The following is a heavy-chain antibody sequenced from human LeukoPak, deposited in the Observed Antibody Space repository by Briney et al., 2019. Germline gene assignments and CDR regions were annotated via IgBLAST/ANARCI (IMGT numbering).Heavy chain of an antibody. CDR3: AALGYYYDSSGYPDY. V-gene: IGHV1-2*02. D-gene: IGHD3-22*01. J-gene: IGHJ4*02. Sequence: ASVKVSCKASGYTFTGYYMHWVRQAPGQGLEWMGWINPNSGGTNYAQKFQGRVTMTRDTSISTAYMELSRLRSDDTAVYYCAALGYYYDSSGYPDYWGQGTLVTVSS. CDR2: INPNSGGT. CDR1: GYTFTGYY.